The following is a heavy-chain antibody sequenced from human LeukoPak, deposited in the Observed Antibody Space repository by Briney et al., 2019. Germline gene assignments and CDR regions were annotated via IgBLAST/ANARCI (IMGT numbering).Heavy chain of an antibody. D-gene: IGHD6-19*01. V-gene: IGHV4-39*01. CDR1: GGSISSSSYY. CDR3: ARHLHRKRIIAMAGTHWFDP. Sequence: SETLSLTCTVSGGSISSSSYYWGWIRQPPGKGLEWIGSIYYSGSTYYNPSLKSRVTISVDTSKNQFSLKLSSVTAADTAVYYCARHLHRKRIIAMAGTHWFDPWGQGTLVTVSS. J-gene: IGHJ5*02. CDR2: IYYSGST.